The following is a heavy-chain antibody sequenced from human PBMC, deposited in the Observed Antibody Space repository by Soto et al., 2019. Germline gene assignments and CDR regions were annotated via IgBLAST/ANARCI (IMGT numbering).Heavy chain of an antibody. Sequence: ASVKVSCKASGYSFRSYGINWVRQPPGQGLEWIGWVSGYNYNTKYAQKLQGRITVTTGTSTNSAYMELRSLRSDDTAVYYCGRSSSMLGAGWSDSWGRGTLVTVSS. V-gene: IGHV1-18*01. CDR1: GYSFRSYG. CDR2: VSGYNYNT. J-gene: IGHJ5*01. D-gene: IGHD2-8*01. CDR3: GRSSSMLGAGWSDS.